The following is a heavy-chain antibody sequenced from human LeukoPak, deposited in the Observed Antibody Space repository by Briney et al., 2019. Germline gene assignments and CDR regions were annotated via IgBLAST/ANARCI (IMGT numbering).Heavy chain of an antibody. CDR1: GGSISSRSFY. Sequence: SETLSLTCTVSGGSISSRSFYWGWIRQPPGKGLEWIGSIYYSGSTSYNPSLKSRVTISADTSKNQFSLKLSSVTAADTAVYFCARVRTPYYYDSRAYSYYMDVWGKGTTVTVSS. CDR2: IYYSGST. D-gene: IGHD3-22*01. CDR3: ARVRTPYYYDSRAYSYYMDV. J-gene: IGHJ6*03. V-gene: IGHV4-39*07.